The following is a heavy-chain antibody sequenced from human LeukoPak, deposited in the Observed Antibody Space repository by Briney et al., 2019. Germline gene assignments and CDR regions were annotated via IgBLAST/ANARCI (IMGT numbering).Heavy chain of an antibody. CDR2: ISAYNGNT. Sequence: GASVKVSCKASGYTFTSYGISWVRQAPGQGLEWMGWISAYNGNTNYAQKLQGRVTMTTDTSTSTAYMELRSLRSDDTAVYYCARDLLGSSWDPKPIDYWGQGTLVTVSS. D-gene: IGHD6-13*01. CDR1: GYTFTSYG. V-gene: IGHV1-18*01. J-gene: IGHJ4*02. CDR3: ARDLLGSSWDPKPIDY.